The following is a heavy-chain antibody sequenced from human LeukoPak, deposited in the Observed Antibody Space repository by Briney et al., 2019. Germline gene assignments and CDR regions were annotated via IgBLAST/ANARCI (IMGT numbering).Heavy chain of an antibody. CDR2: INHSGST. V-gene: IGHV4-34*01. Sequence: SETLSLTCAVYGGSFSGYYWSWIRQPPGKGLEWIGEINHSGSTNYNPSLKSRVTISVDTSKNQFSLKLSSVTAADTAVYYCARGLVRGIASRSSAGLFDPWGQGTLVTVSS. CDR1: GGSFSGYY. D-gene: IGHD6-13*01. J-gene: IGHJ5*02. CDR3: ARGLVRGIASRSSAGLFDP.